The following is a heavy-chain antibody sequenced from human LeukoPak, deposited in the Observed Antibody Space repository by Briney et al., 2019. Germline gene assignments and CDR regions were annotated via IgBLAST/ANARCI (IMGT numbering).Heavy chain of an antibody. J-gene: IGHJ3*02. CDR2: IYPGDSDT. CDR3: AGQDIVVVATATRAFDI. Sequence: HGESLKISCKGSGYSFTSYWIGWVRRMPGKGLEWMGIIYPGDSDTRYSPSFQGQVTISADKSISTAYLQWNNLKASDTAMYYCAGQDIVVVATATRAFDIWGQGTMVTVSS. CDR1: GYSFTSYW. D-gene: IGHD2-15*01. V-gene: IGHV5-51*01.